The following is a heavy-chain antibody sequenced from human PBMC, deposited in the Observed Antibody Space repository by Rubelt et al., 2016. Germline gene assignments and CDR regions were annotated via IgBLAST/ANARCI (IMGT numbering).Heavy chain of an antibody. CDR1: GESVSGYY. Sequence: QVQLQQWGAGLFKPSETLSLTCAVYGESVSGYYWSWIRQPPGKGLEWIGEISHSGSTSHNPSLKSRVIISADTSKNQFSRKRTSVTAADTAVYYCARGLYATRMASWGQGTLVTVSS. CDR2: ISHSGST. CDR3: ARGLYATRMAS. J-gene: IGHJ4*02. V-gene: IGHV4-34*02. D-gene: IGHD3-16*01.